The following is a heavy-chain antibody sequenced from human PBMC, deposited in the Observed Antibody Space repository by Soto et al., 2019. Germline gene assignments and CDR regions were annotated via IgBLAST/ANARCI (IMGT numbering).Heavy chain of an antibody. CDR2: INHSGST. CDR3: ASLPYSSDWFYYFDY. Sequence: SETLSLTCADYGGSFSGYYWSWIRQPPGKGLEWIGEINHSGSTNYNPSLESRVTMSVDTSKNQFSLKLSSVTAADTAVFYCASLPYSSDWFYYFDYWGQGTLVTVSS. V-gene: IGHV4-34*01. D-gene: IGHD6-19*01. J-gene: IGHJ4*02. CDR1: GGSFSGYY.